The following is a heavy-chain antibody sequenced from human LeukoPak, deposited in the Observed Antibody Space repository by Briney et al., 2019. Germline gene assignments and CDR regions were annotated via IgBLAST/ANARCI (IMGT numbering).Heavy chain of an antibody. CDR2: IYYTGST. Sequence: PSETLSLTCTVSGGSITSYYWSWIRQAPGKGLEWIGYIYYTGSTNYNPSLKSRVTISVDTSKNQFSLKLSSVTAADTAVYYCAKISGSNWFDPWGQGTLVTVSS. D-gene: IGHD6-19*01. J-gene: IGHJ5*02. V-gene: IGHV4-59*03. CDR3: AKISGSNWFDP. CDR1: GGSITSYY.